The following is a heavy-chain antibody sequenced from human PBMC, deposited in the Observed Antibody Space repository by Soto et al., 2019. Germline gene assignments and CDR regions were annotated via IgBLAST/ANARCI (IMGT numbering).Heavy chain of an antibody. J-gene: IGHJ6*02. V-gene: IGHV1-69*06. CDR1: GGTFSSYA. CDR3: ASRTIVVVPAARGDCYYGMAV. Sequence: GASVKVSCKASGGTFSSYAISWVRQAPGQGLEWMGGIIPIFGTANYAQKFQGRVTITADKSTSTAYMELSSLRSEDTAVYYCASRTIVVVPAARGDCYYGMAVWGQGTRVSVSS. D-gene: IGHD2-2*01. CDR2: IIPIFGTA.